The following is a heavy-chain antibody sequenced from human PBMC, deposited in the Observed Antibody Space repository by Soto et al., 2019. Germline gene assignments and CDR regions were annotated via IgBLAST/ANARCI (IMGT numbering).Heavy chain of an antibody. CDR3: ARSQGSSTSLEIYYYYYYGMDV. CDR1: GGGLGSYA. D-gene: IGHD2-2*01. V-gene: IGHV1-69*13. CDR2: IIPISDTT. J-gene: IGHJ6*02. Sequence: GASVKVSCKACGGGLGSYARSWVRQAPGQGLEWMGGIIPISDTTNYAQKFQGRVTITADESTSTAYMELSSLRSEDTAVYYCARSQGSSTSLEIYYYYYYGMDVWGQGTTVSVSS.